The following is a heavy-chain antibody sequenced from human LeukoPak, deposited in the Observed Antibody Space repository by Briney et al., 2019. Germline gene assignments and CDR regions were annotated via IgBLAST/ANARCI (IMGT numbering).Heavy chain of an antibody. CDR3: ARKELG. Sequence: PGGALRLSCAASVLTFSSYSMNWVRQAPGKGLEWVSSISSSSSYIYSADSVKARFTVSRDNPKTSLYLQMNSLRAEDTAVYYCARKELGWDQGTLVTVSS. CDR2: ISSSSSYI. D-gene: IGHD7-27*01. CDR1: VLTFSSYS. J-gene: IGHJ4*02. V-gene: IGHV3-21*01.